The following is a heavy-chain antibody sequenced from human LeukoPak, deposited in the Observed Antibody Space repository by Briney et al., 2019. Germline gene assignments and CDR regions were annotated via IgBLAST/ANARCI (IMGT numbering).Heavy chain of an antibody. D-gene: IGHD3-16*02. Sequence: PGRSLRLSCAASGFSFTNYGMHWVRQAPGKELEWMSVISYDGSDKYYSDSVTGRFTISRDNAKNPLYLQMNSLRAEDTAVYYCARAYDYLWGSYRLYYFDYWGQGTLVIVSS. CDR2: ISYDGSDK. CDR3: ARAYDYLWGSYRLYYFDY. V-gene: IGHV3-30*03. J-gene: IGHJ4*02. CDR1: GFSFTNYG.